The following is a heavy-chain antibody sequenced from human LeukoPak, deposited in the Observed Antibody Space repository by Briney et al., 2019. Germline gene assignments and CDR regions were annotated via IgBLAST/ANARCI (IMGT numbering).Heavy chain of an antibody. CDR2: ISGSGGST. J-gene: IGHJ4*02. V-gene: IGHV3-23*01. D-gene: IGHD2-15*01. Sequence: RGSLRLSCAASGFTFSNYAMRCVRQAPGKGVEWVSAISGSGGSTYYADSVKGRFTISRDNSKNTLYLQMNSLRAEDTAVYYCAKDSGHCSGGSCYSFDYWGQGTLVTVSS. CDR3: AKDSGHCSGGSCYSFDY. CDR1: GFTFSNYA.